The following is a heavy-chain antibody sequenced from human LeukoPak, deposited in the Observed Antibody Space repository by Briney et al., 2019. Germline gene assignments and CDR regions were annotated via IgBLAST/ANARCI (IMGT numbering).Heavy chain of an antibody. CDR3: ARVNGRTIWSGYYGRNWFDP. CDR2: IYHSGST. J-gene: IGHJ5*02. V-gene: IGHV4-38-2*02. D-gene: IGHD3-3*01. Sequence: SETLSLTCTVSGYSISSGYYWGWIRQPPGKGLEWIGSIYHSGSTYYNPSLKSRVTISVDTSKNQFSLKLSSVTAADTAVYYCARVNGRTIWSGYYGRNWFDPWGQGTLVTVSS. CDR1: GYSISSGYY.